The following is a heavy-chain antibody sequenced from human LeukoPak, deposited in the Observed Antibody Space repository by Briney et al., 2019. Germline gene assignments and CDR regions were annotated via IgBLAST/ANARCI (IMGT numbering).Heavy chain of an antibody. CDR3: ARDIAVSGNYFDY. CDR1: GFTFSGYW. V-gene: IGHV3-74*01. CDR2: INSDISST. Sequence: GGSPRLSCAASGFTFSGYWMHWVRQAPGKGLVWVSRINSDISSTNYANSVKGRFTISRDNAKNPLYLQMNSLRAEDTAVYYCARDIAVSGNYFDYWGQGTLVTVSS. J-gene: IGHJ4*02. D-gene: IGHD6-19*01.